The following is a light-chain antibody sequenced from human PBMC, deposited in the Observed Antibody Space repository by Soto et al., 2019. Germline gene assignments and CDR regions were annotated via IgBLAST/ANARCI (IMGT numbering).Light chain of an antibody. CDR1: QSISCW. Sequence: DIQMTQSPSTLSASVGDRVTITCRASQSISCWLAWYQQKPGKAPKFLIYKASNLESGVPSRFSGSGSGTDFTLTISSLQPDDFATDYCQQYNSYPITFGQGTRLEIK. CDR3: QQYNSYPIT. V-gene: IGKV1-5*03. J-gene: IGKJ5*01. CDR2: KAS.